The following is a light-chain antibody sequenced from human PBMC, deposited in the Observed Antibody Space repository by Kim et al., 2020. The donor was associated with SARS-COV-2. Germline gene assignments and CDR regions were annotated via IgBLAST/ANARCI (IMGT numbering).Light chain of an antibody. CDR3: SSYTSTSSNL. J-gene: IGLJ2*01. V-gene: IGLV2-14*03. CDR2: DSN. Sequence: SLTISCTGSANDIGNYNYVAWHHQHPGRAPKLLIYDSNDRPSGVSDRFSCSKADNTASQTIARLQSDDEAFYYCSSYTSTSSNLFGGGTKVTAL. CDR1: ANDIGNYNY.